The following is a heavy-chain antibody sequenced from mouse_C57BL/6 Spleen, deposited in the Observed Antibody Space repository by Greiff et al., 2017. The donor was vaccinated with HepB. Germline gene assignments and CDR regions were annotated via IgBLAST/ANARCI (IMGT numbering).Heavy chain of an antibody. J-gene: IGHJ4*01. CDR2: LYPGDGDT. CDR3: AISYAHSAMDY. Sequence: QVQLQQSGPELVKPGASVKISCKASGYAFSSSWMNWVKQRPGKGLEWIGRLYPGDGDTNYNGKFKGKATLTADKDSSTDYMQLSSLTSEDAAVHFCAISYAHSAMDYWGKGTSVTVSS. D-gene: IGHD2-14*01. CDR1: GYAFSSSW. V-gene: IGHV1-82*01.